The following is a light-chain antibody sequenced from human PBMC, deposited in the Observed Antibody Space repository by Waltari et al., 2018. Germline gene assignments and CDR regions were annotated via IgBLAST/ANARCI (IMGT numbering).Light chain of an antibody. V-gene: IGKV1-16*02. CDR1: QALRNF. CDR2: ATS. CDR3: QQHKSYPLT. J-gene: IGKJ4*01. Sequence: DIQLTQSPSSLSASVGASVPLTCRESQALRNFLVWFKQKPGKAPKSLIYATSNLRSGVPSKFSGSGSGTEFTLTISSLQPEDFATYYCQQHKSYPLTFGGGTKVEIK.